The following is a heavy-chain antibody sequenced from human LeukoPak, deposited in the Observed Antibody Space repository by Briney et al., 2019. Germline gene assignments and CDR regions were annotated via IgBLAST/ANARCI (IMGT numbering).Heavy chain of an antibody. CDR2: IHNSGIT. V-gene: IGHV4-59*01. CDR3: ARDRYYYDSSGTRWFDP. J-gene: IGHJ5*02. Sequence: SSETLSLTCTVSGGSISSYYWSWIRQPPGKGLEWIGYIHNSGITNYNPSLKSRVTISVDTSKNQFSLKLSSVTAADTAVYYCARDRYYYDSSGTRWFDPWGQGTLVTVSS. CDR1: GGSISSYY. D-gene: IGHD3-22*01.